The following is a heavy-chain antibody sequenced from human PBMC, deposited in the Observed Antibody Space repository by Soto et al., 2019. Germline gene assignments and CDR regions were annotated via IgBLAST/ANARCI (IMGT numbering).Heavy chain of an antibody. CDR1: GGSISSYY. V-gene: IGHV4-59*01. CDR3: ARDTAPADTYYYYYMDV. J-gene: IGHJ6*03. D-gene: IGHD2-2*01. CDR2: IYYSGST. Sequence: SETLSLTCTVSGGSISSYYWSWIRRSPGKGLEWIGYIYYSGSTNYNPSLKSRVTISVDTSKNQFSLKLSSVTAADTAVYYCARDTAPADTYYYYYMDVWGKGTTVTVSS.